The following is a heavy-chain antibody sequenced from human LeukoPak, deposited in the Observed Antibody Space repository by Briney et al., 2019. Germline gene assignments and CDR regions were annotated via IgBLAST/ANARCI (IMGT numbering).Heavy chain of an antibody. D-gene: IGHD3-22*01. CDR2: ISGSGGST. CDR3: AKGIVSDYYDSSGYYFPY. J-gene: IGHJ4*02. CDR1: GFTFSSYA. Sequence: TGGSLRLSCAASGFTFSSYAMSWVRQAPGKGLEWVSAISGSGGSTYYADSVKGRFTISRDNSKNTLYLQMNSLRAEDTAVYYCAKGIVSDYYDSSGYYFPYWGQGTLVTVSS. V-gene: IGHV3-23*01.